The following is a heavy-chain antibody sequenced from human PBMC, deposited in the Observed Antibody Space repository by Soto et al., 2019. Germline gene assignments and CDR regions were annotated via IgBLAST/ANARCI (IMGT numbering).Heavy chain of an antibody. J-gene: IGHJ4*02. D-gene: IGHD3-10*01. CDR3: ARGFGGFNY. Sequence: EVQLLESGGGLVQPGGSLRLSCGVSGFTFNDFEMNGVRQAPGKGLEWLAYIDGSGTTKKYADSVRGRFTISRDNPNNSLFLQMSSLSAADTAIYYCARGFGGFNYEGQGTLVSVSS. V-gene: IGHV3-48*03. CDR2: IDGSGTTK. CDR1: GFTFNDFE.